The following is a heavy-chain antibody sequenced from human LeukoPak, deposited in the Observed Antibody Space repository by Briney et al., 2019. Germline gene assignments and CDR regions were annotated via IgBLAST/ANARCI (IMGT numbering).Heavy chain of an antibody. J-gene: IGHJ5*02. D-gene: IGHD2-15*01. CDR1: GYTFTGYY. V-gene: IGHV1-2*02. CDR3: ARDLGCSGGSCYRAVNWFDP. CDR2: INPNSGGT. Sequence: ASVKVSCKASGYTFTGYYMHWVRQAPGQGLEWMGWINPNSGGTNYAQKFQGRVTTTRDTSISTAYMELSRLRSDDTAVYYCARDLGCSGGSCYRAVNWFDPWGQGTLVTVSS.